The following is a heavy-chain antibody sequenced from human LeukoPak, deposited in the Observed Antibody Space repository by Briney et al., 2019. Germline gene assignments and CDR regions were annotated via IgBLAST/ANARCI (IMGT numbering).Heavy chain of an antibody. D-gene: IGHD6-13*01. CDR3: AMLVPHFVAATGSRREYNWYDP. J-gene: IGHJ5*02. CDR1: GGSISSSNW. CDR2: SYHCGST. V-gene: IGHV4-4*02. Sequence: SETLSLTCAVSGGSISSSNWWWCVRQPPGEGLEGFGESYHCGSTNYNPSLKSRVTISVDKSKNKLYLQLNTVIAADTAVYYFAMLVPHFVAATGSRREYNWYDPCGWGNRVTVSA.